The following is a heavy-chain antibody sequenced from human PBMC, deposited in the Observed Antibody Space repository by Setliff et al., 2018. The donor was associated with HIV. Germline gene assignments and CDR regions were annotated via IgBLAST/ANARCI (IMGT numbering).Heavy chain of an antibody. CDR3: ARGRSSSSDTNFDS. CDR2: INPRGGIT. J-gene: IGHJ4*02. CDR1: GYSFSSYM. Sequence: GASVKVSCKASGYSFSSYMMHWVRQAPGQGLEWMGLINPRGGITTYAQNFQGRLTVTRDTSTSTIYMDLSSLRSEDTAFYHCARGRSSSSDTNFDSWGQGTLVTVSS. V-gene: IGHV1-46*01. D-gene: IGHD6-6*01.